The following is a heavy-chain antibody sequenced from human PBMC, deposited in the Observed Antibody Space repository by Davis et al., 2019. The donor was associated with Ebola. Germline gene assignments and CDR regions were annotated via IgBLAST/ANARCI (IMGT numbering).Heavy chain of an antibody. D-gene: IGHD3-22*01. J-gene: IGHJ4*02. V-gene: IGHV3-48*01. CDR3: VRDYYASIDY. Sequence: GGSLRLSCAASGFTFESQTTNWVRQAPGKGPEWISHISTSSSIIYYADSVKGRFTISRDNAKNSLYLQMNSLSAEDTAVYYCVRDYYASIDYWGQGTLVTVSS. CDR2: ISTSSSII. CDR1: GFTFESQT.